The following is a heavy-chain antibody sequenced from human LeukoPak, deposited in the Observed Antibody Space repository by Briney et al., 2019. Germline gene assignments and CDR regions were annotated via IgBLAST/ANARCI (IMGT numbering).Heavy chain of an antibody. Sequence: GGSLSLSCAASGFTFSSFAMSWVRHAPGKGLDWVSSISGGSENTYYADSVKGRFTISRDNSKNTLDLHLNSLTADDTAVYYCANMQLVKGVFEIWGQGTRVTVSS. V-gene: IGHV3-23*01. CDR1: GFTFSSFA. CDR3: ANMQLVKGVFEI. CDR2: ISGGSENT. J-gene: IGHJ3*02. D-gene: IGHD6-13*01.